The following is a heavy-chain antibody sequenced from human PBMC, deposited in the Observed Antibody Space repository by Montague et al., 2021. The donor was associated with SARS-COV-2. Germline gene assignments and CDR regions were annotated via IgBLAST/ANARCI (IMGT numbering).Heavy chain of an antibody. CDR2: ISWNGGRL. J-gene: IGHJ4*02. CDR3: AKDTGAAAGTLGYCDY. V-gene: IGHV3-9*01. Sequence: SLRLSCAVSGFTFDDYAMHWVRQAPGKGLEWVAGISWNGGRLGYADSVKGRFTISRDNAKNSLYLQMNSLRPEDTALYYCAKDTGAAAGTLGYCDYWGQGTLVTDSS. D-gene: IGHD6-13*01. CDR1: GFTFDDYA.